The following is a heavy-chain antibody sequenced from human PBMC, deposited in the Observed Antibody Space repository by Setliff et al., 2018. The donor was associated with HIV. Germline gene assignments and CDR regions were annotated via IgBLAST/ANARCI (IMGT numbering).Heavy chain of an antibody. CDR2: INTNTGNP. D-gene: IGHD3-22*01. CDR1: GYTFTSYG. CDR3: ARGAYQYYDSSGYYQGNFDY. J-gene: IGHJ4*02. Sequence: ASVKVSCKASGYTFTSYGIDWVRQAPGQGLEWMGWINTNTGNPMYPQDFTGRFVFTLDTSVSTAYLQISSLKAEDTAVYYCARGAYQYYDSSGYYQGNFDYWGQGTLVTVS. V-gene: IGHV7-4-1*02.